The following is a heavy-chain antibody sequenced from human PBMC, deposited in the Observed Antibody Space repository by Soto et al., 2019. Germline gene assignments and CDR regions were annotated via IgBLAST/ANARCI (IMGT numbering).Heavy chain of an antibody. CDR1: GGSIRSYY. V-gene: IGHV4-59*01. J-gene: IGHJ3*02. Sequence: QVQLQESGPGLVKPSETLSLTCTVSGGSIRSYYWSWIRQPPGKGLEWIGYIFFTGTTNYSPSLKSRVTISIHTSQKQFSLKLSSVTAADTAVYYCARLRSYAASFDIWGQGTMVTVSS. CDR3: ARLRSYAASFDI. D-gene: IGHD1-26*01. CDR2: IFFTGTT.